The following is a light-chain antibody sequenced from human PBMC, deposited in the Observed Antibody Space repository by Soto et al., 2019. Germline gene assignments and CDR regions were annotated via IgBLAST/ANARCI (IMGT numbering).Light chain of an antibody. Sequence: DIQMTQSPSTVSASVGDRVTITCRASQRFRSWLAWYQQKPGKAPKVLIYKASSLESGGPSRFSGSGSGAEFTLTISSLQPGDFATCYGQQYNSWPLTVGGGTKVVI. CDR3: QQYNSWPLT. V-gene: IGKV1-5*03. CDR2: KAS. J-gene: IGKJ4*01. CDR1: QRFRSW.